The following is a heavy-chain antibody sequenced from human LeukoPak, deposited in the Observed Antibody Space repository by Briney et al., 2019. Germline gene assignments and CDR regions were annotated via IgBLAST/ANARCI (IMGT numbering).Heavy chain of an antibody. CDR1: GYTFTGYY. Sequence: ASVKVSCKASGYTFTGYYVHWVRQAPGQGLEWMGRINPNSGGTNYAQKFQGRVTMTRDTSISTAYMELTRLRSDDTAVYSCARASGSSDLNYWGQGTRVTVSS. CDR3: ARASGSSDLNY. D-gene: IGHD1-26*01. J-gene: IGHJ4*02. V-gene: IGHV1-2*06. CDR2: INPNSGGT.